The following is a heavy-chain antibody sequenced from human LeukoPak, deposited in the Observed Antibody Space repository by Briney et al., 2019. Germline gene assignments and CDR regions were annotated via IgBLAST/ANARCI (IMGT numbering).Heavy chain of an antibody. CDR1: DGPISSSSYY. V-gene: IGHV4-39*01. CDR2: ICSSGRT. D-gene: IGHD2-8*01. J-gene: IGHJ6*03. Sequence: PSETLSLTCTVSDGPISSSSYYWGWIRQPPGKGLEWIGGICSSGRTSYNPSLKSRVTISVDTSKNQFSLKLSSVTAADTAVYYCARLGPKYCLNGICYSKNYYYMDVWGKGTTVTDSS. CDR3: ARLGPKYCLNGICYSKNYYYMDV.